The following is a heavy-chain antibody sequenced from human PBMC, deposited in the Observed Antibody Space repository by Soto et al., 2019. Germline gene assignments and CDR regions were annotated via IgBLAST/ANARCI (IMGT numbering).Heavy chain of an antibody. CDR1: GFTFSDYA. CDR3: AKHSSSSGSYYYYIMDA. J-gene: IGHJ6*02. CDR2: ISGSGGST. V-gene: IGHV3-23*01. D-gene: IGHD6-6*01. Sequence: TGGSLRLSCAASGFTFSDYAMSWVRQAPGKGLEWVSVISGSGGSTDYADSVKGRFTTSRDNFKDTLYLQMNSLRTEDTALYYCAKHSSSSGSYYYYIMDAWGQGTTVTVSS.